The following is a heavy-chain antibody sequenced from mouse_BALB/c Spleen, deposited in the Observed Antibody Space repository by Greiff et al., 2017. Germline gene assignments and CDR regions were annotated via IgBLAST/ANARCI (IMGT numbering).Heavy chain of an antibody. J-gene: IGHJ2*01. CDR3: AGGWDWYFDY. Sequence: VQLQQSGAELARPGASVKLSCKASGYTFTSYWMQWVKQRPGQGLEWIGAIYPGDGDTRYTQKFKGKATLTADKSSSTAYMQLSSLASEDSAVYYCAGGWDWYFDYWVQGTTLTVSS. D-gene: IGHD4-1*01. CDR2: IYPGDGDT. CDR1: GYTFTSYW. V-gene: IGHV1-87*01.